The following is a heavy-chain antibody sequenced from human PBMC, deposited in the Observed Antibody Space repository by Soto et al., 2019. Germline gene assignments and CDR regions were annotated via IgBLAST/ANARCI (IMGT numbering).Heavy chain of an antibody. J-gene: IGHJ6*02. CDR1: GYSCTTYG. Sequence: PGESMRISCKGAGYSCTTYGIGWVRQMQGKGLEWMGMIYPDDSDTRYSPSFQGQVTISADKSTSTAYLQWSSLKASDTAMYYCARHESSYGYMAPDVWGQGTTVTVSS. D-gene: IGHD5-18*01. V-gene: IGHV5-51*01. CDR2: IYPDDSDT. CDR3: ARHESSYGYMAPDV.